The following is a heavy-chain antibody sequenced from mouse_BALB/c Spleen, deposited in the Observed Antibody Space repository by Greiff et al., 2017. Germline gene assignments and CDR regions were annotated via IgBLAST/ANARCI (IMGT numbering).Heavy chain of an antibody. J-gene: IGHJ1*01. CDR3: ARGGYDYDWYFDV. CDR2: ILPGSGST. V-gene: IGHV1-9*01. Sequence: VQRVESGAELMKPGASVKISCKATGYTFSSYWIEWVKQRPGHGLEWIGEILPGSGSTNYNEKFKGKATFTADTSSNTAYMQLSSLTSEDSAVYYCARGGYDYDWYFDVWGAGTTVTVSS. CDR1: GYTFSSYW. D-gene: IGHD2-4*01.